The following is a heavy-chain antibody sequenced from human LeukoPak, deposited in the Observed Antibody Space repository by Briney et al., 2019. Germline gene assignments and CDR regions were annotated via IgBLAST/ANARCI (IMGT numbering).Heavy chain of an antibody. V-gene: IGHV3-23*01. CDR2: ISGSGGST. Sequence: GGSLRLSCAASGFTFSSYAMSWVRQAPGKGLEWVSAISGSGGSTYYADSAKGRFTISRDNSKNTLYLQMNSLRAEDTAVYYCAKMEEQLNDAFDIWGQGTMVTVSS. J-gene: IGHJ3*02. D-gene: IGHD6-6*01. CDR1: GFTFSSYA. CDR3: AKMEEQLNDAFDI.